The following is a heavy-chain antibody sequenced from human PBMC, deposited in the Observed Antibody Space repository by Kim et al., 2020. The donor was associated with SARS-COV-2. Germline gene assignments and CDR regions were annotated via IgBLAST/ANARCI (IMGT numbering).Heavy chain of an antibody. CDR3: ARDHWNDAIYYGTDV. CDR2: ILYSGAT. D-gene: IGHD1-1*01. J-gene: IGHJ6*02. Sequence: SETLSLTCTVSGGFVTSYYWSWIRQPPGKGLEWIGYILYSGATNYNPSLKSRVTISVDTSKNQFPLRLSSLTAAATAVYYCARDHWNDAIYYGTDVWGQGTTVTVSS. V-gene: IGHV4-59*02. CDR1: GGFVTSYY.